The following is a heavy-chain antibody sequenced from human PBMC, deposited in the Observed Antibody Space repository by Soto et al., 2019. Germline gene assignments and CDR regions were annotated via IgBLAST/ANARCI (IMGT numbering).Heavy chain of an antibody. V-gene: IGHV4-39*01. Sequence: QLQLQESGPGLVKPSETLSLTCTVSGGSISSSSYYWGWIRQPPGKGLEWIGSIYYSGSTYYNPSLKSRVTLSVDTSKNQFSLKLSSVTAADTAVYYCARLPRRPAAILRGAFDIWGQGTMVTVSS. J-gene: IGHJ3*02. CDR3: ARLPRRPAAILRGAFDI. D-gene: IGHD2-2*01. CDR2: IYYSGST. CDR1: GGSISSSSYY.